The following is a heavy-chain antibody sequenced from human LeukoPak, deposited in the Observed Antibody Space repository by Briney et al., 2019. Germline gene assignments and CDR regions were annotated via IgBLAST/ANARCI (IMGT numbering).Heavy chain of an antibody. Sequence: GGSLRLSCAASGFNFSSFGVNWVRQGPGKGLEWVSGISFIISTWSADSVKGRFTISRDNSKNTVYLQMNSLRDDDTAVYYCAKGTSSLNYDALDIWGQGTLVTVSS. J-gene: IGHJ3*02. D-gene: IGHD6-19*01. V-gene: IGHV3-23*01. CDR3: AKGTSSLNYDALDI. CDR1: GFNFSSFG. CDR2: ISFIIST.